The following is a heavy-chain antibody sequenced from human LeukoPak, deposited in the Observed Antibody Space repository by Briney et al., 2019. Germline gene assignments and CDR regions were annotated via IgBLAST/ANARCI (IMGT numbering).Heavy chain of an antibody. CDR3: ARGVPGAYYYYYMDV. D-gene: IGHD7-27*01. Sequence: ASVKVSCKASGYTFTDYYINWVRQAPGQGLEWMGWINPNSGGTNYAQKFQGRVTMTRDTFISTAYMELSRLRSDDTAMYYCARGVPGAYYYYYMDVWGKGTTVTVSS. CDR1: GYTFTDYY. J-gene: IGHJ6*03. V-gene: IGHV1-2*02. CDR2: INPNSGGT.